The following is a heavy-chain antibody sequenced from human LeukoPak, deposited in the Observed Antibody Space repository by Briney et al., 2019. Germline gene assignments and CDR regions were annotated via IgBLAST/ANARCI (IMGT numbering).Heavy chain of an antibody. Sequence: NPSDTLSLTCAVCGGSFSNYYGTWIRQPPGKGLEWIGEITHSGGTNYNPSLKSRVTISVDTSQNQFSLELSSVTAADTALYYCARGLEHDFWSGNYSDGFDIWHQGTMVTGSS. J-gene: IGHJ3*02. CDR1: GGSFSNYY. V-gene: IGHV4-34*01. CDR2: ITHSGGT. CDR3: ARGLEHDFWSGNYSDGFDI. D-gene: IGHD3-3*01.